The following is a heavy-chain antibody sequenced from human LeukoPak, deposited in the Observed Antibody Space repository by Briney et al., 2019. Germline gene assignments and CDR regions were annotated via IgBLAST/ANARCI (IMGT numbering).Heavy chain of an antibody. CDR1: GGSSIGSGGYY. Sequence: SEALSLTCTVSGGSSIGSGGYYWTWIRQHPEKGLEWIGYFYHRASYNPSLKSRVTISVDTSKNQFSLSLASVTAADTAVYYCVREGEYGEDYYWGQGAQVIVST. CDR2: FYHRA. D-gene: IGHD4-17*01. J-gene: IGHJ4*02. V-gene: IGHV4-31*03. CDR3: VREGEYGEDYY.